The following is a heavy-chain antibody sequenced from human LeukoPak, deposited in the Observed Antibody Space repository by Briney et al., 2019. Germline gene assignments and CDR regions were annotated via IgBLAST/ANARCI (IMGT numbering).Heavy chain of an antibody. V-gene: IGHV3-11*01. D-gene: IGHD6-19*01. CDR1: GFTFSDYY. Sequence: GGSLRLSCAASGFTFSDYYMSWIRQAPGKGLEWVSYISSSGSTIYYADSVKGRFTISRDNAKNSLYLQMNSLRAEDTAVYYCARRDFSGWFYFDYWGQGTLVTVSS. CDR3: ARRDFSGWFYFDY. CDR2: ISSSGSTI. J-gene: IGHJ4*02.